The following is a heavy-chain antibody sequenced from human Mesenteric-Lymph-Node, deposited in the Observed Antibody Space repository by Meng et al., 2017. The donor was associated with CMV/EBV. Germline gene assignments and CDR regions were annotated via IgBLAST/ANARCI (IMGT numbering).Heavy chain of an antibody. CDR3: ARLATTMTSYDC. V-gene: IGHV4-39*01. Sequence: TAAGGSISRSDYYWGWIRQPPGKGLEWIGTIYYSGSAYYNPSLKSRVTIFVDTSKNQFSLNLRSVTAADTAVYYCARLATTMTSYDCWGQGTLVTVSS. CDR2: IYYSGSA. CDR1: GGSISRSDYY. J-gene: IGHJ4*02. D-gene: IGHD5-24*01.